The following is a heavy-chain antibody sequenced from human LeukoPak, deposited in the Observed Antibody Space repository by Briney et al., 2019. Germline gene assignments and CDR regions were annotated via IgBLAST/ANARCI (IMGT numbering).Heavy chain of an antibody. V-gene: IGHV4-59*08. D-gene: IGHD3-10*01. Sequence: SETLSLTCTVSGGSISSYYWSWIRQPPGKGLEWIGHISYSGSTNYNPSLRSRVTMSVDTSKNQFSLKLTSVTAADTAVYYRAGIDYYGSGTYWAPLEFWGQGTLVTVSS. CDR1: GGSISSYY. CDR2: ISYSGST. J-gene: IGHJ4*02. CDR3: AGIDYYGSGTYWAPLEF.